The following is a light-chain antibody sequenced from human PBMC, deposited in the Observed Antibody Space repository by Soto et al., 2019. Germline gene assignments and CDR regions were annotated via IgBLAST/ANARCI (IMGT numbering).Light chain of an antibody. CDR2: EVT. V-gene: IGLV2-14*01. Sequence: QSALTQPASVSASPGQSIAISCCATSSDVGAYDYVSWYQHHPGKAPKLIIYEVTYRPSGVSNRFSASKSGNTASLTISGLQAEDEADYYCSSYTRSSTYVFGTGTKLTVL. J-gene: IGLJ1*01. CDR1: SSDVGAYDY. CDR3: SSYTRSSTYV.